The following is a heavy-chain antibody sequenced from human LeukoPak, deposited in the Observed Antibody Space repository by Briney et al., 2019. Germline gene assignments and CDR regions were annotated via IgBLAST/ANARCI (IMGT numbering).Heavy chain of an antibody. D-gene: IGHD3-10*01. J-gene: IGHJ4*02. V-gene: IGHV1-46*03. Sequence: ASVKVSCKASGYTFTSYYIHWVRQAPGQGLEWMGIINPSGGSTSYAQKFQGRVTMSRDTSTSTVYMELSSLRSEDTAVYFCGRSMVRGVNYYFDFWGQGTLVTVSS. CDR2: INPSGGST. CDR3: GRSMVRGVNYYFDF. CDR1: GYTFTSYY.